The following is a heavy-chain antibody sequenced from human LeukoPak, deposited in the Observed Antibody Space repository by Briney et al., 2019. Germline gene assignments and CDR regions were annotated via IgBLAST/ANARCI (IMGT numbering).Heavy chain of an antibody. CDR1: GFTFDDYA. V-gene: IGHV3-9*01. Sequence: GGSLRLSCAASGFTFDDYAMHWVRQAPGKGLEWVSGISWNSGSIGYADSVKGRFTISRDNAKNSLYLQMNSLRAEDTALYYCATEIAEGGPQDYWGQGTLVTVSS. D-gene: IGHD2-21*01. CDR2: ISWNSGSI. CDR3: ATEIAEGGPQDY. J-gene: IGHJ4*02.